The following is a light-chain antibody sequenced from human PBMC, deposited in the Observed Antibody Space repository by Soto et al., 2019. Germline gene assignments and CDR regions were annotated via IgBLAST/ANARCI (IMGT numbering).Light chain of an antibody. V-gene: IGKV3-15*01. J-gene: IGKJ5*01. CDR2: GPS. CDR3: QQYHNWPPIT. Sequence: VMMTPSPSTLSLSPGERVPLSCRVSQNINSNLAWYQQKIGQPPRLLIYGPSTRATGIPARFSGSGSGTEFTLTISSLQSEDFAVYYCQQYHNWPPITFGQGTRLEIK. CDR1: QNINSN.